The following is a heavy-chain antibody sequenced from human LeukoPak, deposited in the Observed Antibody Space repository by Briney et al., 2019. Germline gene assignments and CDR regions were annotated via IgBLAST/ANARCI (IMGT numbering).Heavy chain of an antibody. CDR2: MNPNSGNT. CDR1: GYTFTSYD. V-gene: IGHV1-8*01. CDR3: ARHHESRYCSSTSCPTGWFDP. Sequence: ASVKVSCTGSGYTFTSYDINWGRQATGQGLEWMGWMNPNSGNTGYAQKFQGRVTMTRNTSISTAYMELSSLRSEDTAVYYCARHHESRYCSSTSCPTGWFDPWGQGTLVTVSS. D-gene: IGHD2-2*01. J-gene: IGHJ5*02.